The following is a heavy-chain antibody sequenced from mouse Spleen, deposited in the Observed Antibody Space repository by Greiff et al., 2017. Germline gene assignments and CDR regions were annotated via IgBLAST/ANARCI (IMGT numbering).Heavy chain of an antibody. CDR2: INYDGSST. CDR3: ARALITTASWFAY. V-gene: IGHV5-16*01. Sequence: EVQVVESEGGLVQPGSSMKLSCTASGFTFSDYYMAWVRQVPEKGLEWVANINYDGSSTYYLDSLKSRFIISRDNAKNILYLQMSSLKSEDTATYYCARALITTASWFAYWGQGTLVTVSA. D-gene: IGHD1-2*01. J-gene: IGHJ3*01. CDR1: GFTFSDYY.